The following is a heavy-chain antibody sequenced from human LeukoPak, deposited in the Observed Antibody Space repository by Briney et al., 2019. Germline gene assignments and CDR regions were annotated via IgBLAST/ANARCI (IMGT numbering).Heavy chain of an antibody. V-gene: IGHV3-23*01. CDR3: AKTEVTMVRGAHFYY. D-gene: IGHD3-10*01. CDR1: GFTFSSYA. J-gene: IGHJ4*02. CDR2: ISGSGGST. Sequence: PGGSLRLSCAASGFTFSSYAMSWVSQAPGKGLEWVSAISGSGGSTYYADSVKGRFTISRDNSKNTLYLQMNSLRAEDTAVYYCAKTEVTMVRGAHFYYWGQGTLVTVSS.